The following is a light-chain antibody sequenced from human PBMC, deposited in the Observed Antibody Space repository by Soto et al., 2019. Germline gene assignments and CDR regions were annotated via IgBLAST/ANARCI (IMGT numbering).Light chain of an antibody. V-gene: IGLV2-8*01. CDR2: EVS. CDR3: SSYAGNNNVV. CDR1: SSDVGDYKF. J-gene: IGLJ2*01. Sequence: QSVLTHPPSASGSPGQSVTISCTGTSSDVGDYKFVSWYQQHPGKAPKLLIYEVSRRPSGVPDRFSGSKSGNTASLTVSGLQAEYEADYYCSSYAGNNNVVFGGGTKLTVL.